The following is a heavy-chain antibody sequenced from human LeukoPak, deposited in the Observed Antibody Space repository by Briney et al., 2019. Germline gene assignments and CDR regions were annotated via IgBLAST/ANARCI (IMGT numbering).Heavy chain of an antibody. CDR2: INSDGSST. V-gene: IGHV3-74*01. CDR1: GXTFXSYW. CDR3: ARDLLL. D-gene: IGHD3-10*01. Sequence: LXLSXXXXGXTFXSYWMHWVRQAPGKGLVWVSRINSDGSSTSYADSVKGRFTISRDNAKNTLYLQMNSLRAEDTAVYYCARDLLLWGQGTLVTVSS. J-gene: IGHJ4*02.